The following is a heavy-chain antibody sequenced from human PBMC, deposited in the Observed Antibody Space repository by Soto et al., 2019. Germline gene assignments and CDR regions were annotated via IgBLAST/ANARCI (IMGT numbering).Heavy chain of an antibody. V-gene: IGHV2-5*02. D-gene: IGHD5-18*01. CDR3: ATTQRGGYSYGYLDY. CDR2: IYWDDDK. J-gene: IGHJ4*02. CDR1: GFSLSTSGVG. Sequence: QITLKESGPTLVKPTQTLTLTCTFSGFSLSTSGVGVGWIRQPPGKALEWLALIYWDDDKRYSPSLKSRLTITKDTSKNQVVLTMTNMDPVDTATYYCATTQRGGYSYGYLDYWGQGTLVTVSS.